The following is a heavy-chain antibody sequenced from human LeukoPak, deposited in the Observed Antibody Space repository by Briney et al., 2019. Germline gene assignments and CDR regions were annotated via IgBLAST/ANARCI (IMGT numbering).Heavy chain of an antibody. V-gene: IGHV3-23*01. CDR1: GFTFSSYA. Sequence: PGGSLRLSCAASGFTFSSYAMNWVRQAPGKGLEWVSIITGSGGSTYYADSVKGRFTISRDNSKNTLYLQVNSLRAEDTAIYYCVKSSLKYYFDSWGQGTLVTVSS. CDR3: VKSSLKYYFDS. D-gene: IGHD6-6*01. J-gene: IGHJ4*02. CDR2: ITGSGGST.